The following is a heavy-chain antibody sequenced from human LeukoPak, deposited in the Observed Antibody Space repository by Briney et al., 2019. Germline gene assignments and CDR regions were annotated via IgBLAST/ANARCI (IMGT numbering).Heavy chain of an antibody. CDR3: ARVGPETAFDY. Sequence: GGSLRLSCAASGFTFSSYGMHWVRQSPGRGLEYVSAINYKGGTTYYADSVKGRFTISRDNSKNTLYLQMASLRDEDMGVYYCARVGPETAFDYWGQGTQVTVSS. J-gene: IGHJ4*02. D-gene: IGHD1-14*01. CDR1: GFTFSSYG. CDR2: INYKGGTT. V-gene: IGHV3-64*02.